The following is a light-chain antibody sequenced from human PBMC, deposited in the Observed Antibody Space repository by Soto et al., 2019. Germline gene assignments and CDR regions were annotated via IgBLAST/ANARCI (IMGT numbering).Light chain of an antibody. V-gene: IGLV2-14*01. J-gene: IGLJ2*01. CDR1: SSDVGGYNY. CDR3: SSYTGSNTPVV. Sequence: QSALTQPASVSGSPGQSITISCTGTSSDVGGYNYVSWYQQHPGKAPNLIIFDVSKRPSGVSNRFSDSKSGNPASLTISGLQAEDEADYYCSSYTGSNTPVVFGGGTKVTVL. CDR2: DVS.